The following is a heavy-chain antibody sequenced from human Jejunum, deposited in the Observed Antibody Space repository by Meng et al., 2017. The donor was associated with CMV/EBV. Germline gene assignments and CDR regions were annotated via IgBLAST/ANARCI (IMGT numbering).Heavy chain of an antibody. CDR1: GAPFSGY. CDR2: ITHSGST. J-gene: IGHJ4*02. V-gene: IGHV4-34*01. CDR3: APGFRSWSGSYSS. D-gene: IGHD1-26*01. Sequence: QGHLPQWGAGLLKTSETLSLTCGVYGAPFSGYWSWVRQPPGKGLEWIGEITHSGSTNYNVSLKSRVTISIDTSKNQFSLKLSSVTATDTAVYYCAPGFRSWSGSYSSWGQGTLVTVSS.